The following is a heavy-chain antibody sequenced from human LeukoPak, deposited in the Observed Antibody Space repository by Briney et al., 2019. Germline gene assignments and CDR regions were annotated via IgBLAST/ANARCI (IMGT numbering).Heavy chain of an antibody. D-gene: IGHD6-6*01. CDR1: GYIFTSYY. V-gene: IGHV1-46*01. CDR3: ARHRGIAAQENLDY. Sequence: GASVKVSCKASGYIFTSYYIHWVRQAPGQGLEWMGLIRPSGGSTIYAQKFQDRVTMTRDTSTSTVYMELSSLRSEDTAVYYCARHRGIAAQENLDYWGQGTLVTVSS. CDR2: IRPSGGST. J-gene: IGHJ4*02.